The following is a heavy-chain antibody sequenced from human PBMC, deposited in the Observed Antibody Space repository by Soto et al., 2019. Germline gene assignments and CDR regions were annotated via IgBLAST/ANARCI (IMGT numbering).Heavy chain of an antibody. CDR3: ARDIFPTFPYVDP. CDR1: GSTFSSYW. D-gene: IGHD2-21*01. J-gene: IGHJ5*02. V-gene: IGHV3-7*03. Sequence: LRLSCAASGSTFSSYWMSWVRQAPGKGLEWVANIKQDGSEKYYVDSVKGRFTIARDNAKNSLYLQMNSLRAEDTAVYYCARDIFPTFPYVDPWGQGTLVTVSS. CDR2: IKQDGSEK.